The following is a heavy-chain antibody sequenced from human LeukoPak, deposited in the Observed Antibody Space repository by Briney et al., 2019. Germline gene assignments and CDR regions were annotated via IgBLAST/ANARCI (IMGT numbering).Heavy chain of an antibody. D-gene: IGHD1-7*01. J-gene: IGHJ3*02. CDR2: IIPIFGTA. Sequence: GASVKVSCKASGGTFSSYAISWVRQAPGQGLEWMGGIIPIFGTANYAQKFQGRVTITTDESTSTAYMELSSLRSEDTAVYYCARATYNWNYGDGFDIWGQGTMVTVSS. V-gene: IGHV1-69*05. CDR3: ARATYNWNYGDGFDI. CDR1: GGTFSSYA.